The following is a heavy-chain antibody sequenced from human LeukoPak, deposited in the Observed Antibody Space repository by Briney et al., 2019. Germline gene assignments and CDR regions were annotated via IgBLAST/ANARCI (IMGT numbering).Heavy chain of an antibody. J-gene: IGHJ4*02. V-gene: IGHV2-5*08. D-gene: IGHD3/OR15-3a*01. Sequence: TLSLTCTVSGGSISSFYWSWIRQPPGKALEWLAVIYWDDDKRHSPSLKSRLTITKDTSKNQVVLTMTNMDPVDTATYYCAHKAMGFWTHFDYWGQGILVTVSS. CDR3: AHKAMGFWTHFDY. CDR2: IYWDDDK. CDR1: GGSISSFYW.